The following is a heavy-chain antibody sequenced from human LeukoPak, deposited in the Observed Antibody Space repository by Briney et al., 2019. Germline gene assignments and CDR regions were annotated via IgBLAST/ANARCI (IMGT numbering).Heavy chain of an antibody. CDR1: GGSFSGYY. Sequence: PSETLSLTCGVYGGSFSGYYWSWIRQPPGKGLEWIGEINHSGSTNYNPSLKSRVTISLDTSKNQLSLKLSSVTAADTAVYHCVRLQPNTGEWAFDIWGQGTMVSVSS. J-gene: IGHJ3*02. V-gene: IGHV4-34*01. CDR2: INHSGST. D-gene: IGHD1-1*01. CDR3: VRLQPNTGEWAFDI.